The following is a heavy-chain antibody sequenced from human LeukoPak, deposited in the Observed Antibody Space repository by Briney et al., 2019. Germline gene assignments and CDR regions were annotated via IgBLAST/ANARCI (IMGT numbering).Heavy chain of an antibody. J-gene: IGHJ4*02. V-gene: IGHV1-24*01. Sequence: GASVKVSCKVSGYTLTELSMHWVRQAPGKGLEWMGGFDPEDGETIYAQKFQGRVTMTEDTSTDTAYMELSSLRSEDTAVYYCALLTTVTPWYFDYWGREPWSPSPQ. CDR3: ALLTTVTPWYFDY. D-gene: IGHD4-17*01. CDR1: GYTLTELS. CDR2: FDPEDGET.